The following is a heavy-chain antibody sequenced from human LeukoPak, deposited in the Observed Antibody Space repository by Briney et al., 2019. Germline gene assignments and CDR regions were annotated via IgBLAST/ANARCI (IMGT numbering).Heavy chain of an antibody. CDR1: GFTFSSYS. Sequence: GGSLRLSCAASGFTFSSYSMNWVRQAPGKGLEWVSVISSSSKYIYYADSVKGRFTISRDNAKNSLYLQMNSLRAEDTAVYYCARVSTAVSLAIDYWGQGTPVTVST. CDR3: ARVSTAVSLAIDY. J-gene: IGHJ4*02. CDR2: ISSSSKYI. V-gene: IGHV3-21*06. D-gene: IGHD6-13*01.